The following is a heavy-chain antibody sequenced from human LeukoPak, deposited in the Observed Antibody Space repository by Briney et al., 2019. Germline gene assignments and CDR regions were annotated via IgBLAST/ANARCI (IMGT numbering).Heavy chain of an antibody. CDR3: ARDLGGFGELSVNWFDP. J-gene: IGHJ5*02. CDR2: IYYSRST. D-gene: IGHD3-10*01. V-gene: IGHV4-39*07. Sequence: SETLSLTCTVSGGSISSSSYYWGWIRQPPGKGLEWIGSIYYSRSTYYNPSLKSRVTISVDTSKNQFSLKLSSVTAADTAVYYCARDLGGFGELSVNWFDPWGQRTLVTVSS. CDR1: GGSISSSSYY.